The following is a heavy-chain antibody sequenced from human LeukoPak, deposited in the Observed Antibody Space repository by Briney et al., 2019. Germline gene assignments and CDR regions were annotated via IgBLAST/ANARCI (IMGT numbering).Heavy chain of an antibody. J-gene: IGHJ6*02. Sequence: PGGSLRLSCAASGFTFSNYWMSWVRQAPGKGLEWVANMKRDGSEKYYVDSVKGRFTISRDNAKNSLYLQMNSLRAEDTAVYYCARVNYVGGMAVWGQGTTVTVSS. CDR2: MKRDGSEK. CDR3: ARVNYVGGMAV. V-gene: IGHV3-7*01. CDR1: GFTFSNYW. D-gene: IGHD1-7*01.